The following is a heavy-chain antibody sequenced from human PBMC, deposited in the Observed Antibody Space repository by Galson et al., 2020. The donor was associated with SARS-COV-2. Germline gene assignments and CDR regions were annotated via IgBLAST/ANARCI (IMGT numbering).Heavy chain of an antibody. Sequence: SQTLSLPCTVSGGSVSLTNSFWGWIRQPPGKGLEWIGSLYYTGRTYYNPSLKSHVTMSVDTSNNHFSLKVRSVLAADTAVYYCARDASPCYSSGWFDFWGLGTLVIVSS. CDR2: LYYTGRT. V-gene: IGHV4-39*07. CDR1: GGSVSLTNSF. CDR3: ARDASPCYSSGWFDF. J-gene: IGHJ5*01. D-gene: IGHD6-19*01.